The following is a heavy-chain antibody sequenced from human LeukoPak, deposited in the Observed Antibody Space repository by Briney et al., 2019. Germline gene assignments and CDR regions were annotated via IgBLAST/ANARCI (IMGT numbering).Heavy chain of an antibody. CDR1: GYTFTGYY. J-gene: IGHJ4*02. CDR2: INPNSGGT. Sequence: ASVKVSCKASGYTFTGYYMHWVRQAPGQGLEWMGWINPNSGGTNYAQKFQGRVTMTRDTSISTAYMELSRLRSDDTAVYYCARGSGYSYGWALYYFDYWGQGTLVTVSS. V-gene: IGHV1-2*02. D-gene: IGHD5-18*01. CDR3: ARGSGYSYGWALYYFDY.